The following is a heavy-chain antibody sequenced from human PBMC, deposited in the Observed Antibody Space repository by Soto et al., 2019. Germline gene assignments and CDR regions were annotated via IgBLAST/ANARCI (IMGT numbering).Heavy chain of an antibody. Sequence: SETLSLTCTVSGGSISSSSYYWGWIRQPPGKGLEWIGGIYYSGSTYYNPSLKSRVTISVDTSKNQFSLKLGSVTPADTAGYYCARLGFLEWLPGGWFDPWGQGTLVTVSS. CDR2: IYYSGST. D-gene: IGHD3-3*01. J-gene: IGHJ5*02. CDR3: ARLGFLEWLPGGWFDP. CDR1: GGSISSSSYY. V-gene: IGHV4-39*01.